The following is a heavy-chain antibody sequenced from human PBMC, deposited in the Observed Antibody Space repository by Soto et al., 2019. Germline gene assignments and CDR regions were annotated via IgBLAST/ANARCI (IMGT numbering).Heavy chain of an antibody. CDR1: GFTFSSYG. J-gene: IGHJ4*02. Sequence: QVQLVESGGGVVQPGRSLRLSCAASGFTFSSYGMHWVRQAPGKGLEWVAVIWYDGSNKYYADSVKGRFTISRDNSKNTLYLQMNSLRAEDTAVYYCARGGYCSSTSCFRQETVDYWGQGTLVTVSS. D-gene: IGHD2-2*01. CDR2: IWYDGSNK. V-gene: IGHV3-33*01. CDR3: ARGGYCSSTSCFRQETVDY.